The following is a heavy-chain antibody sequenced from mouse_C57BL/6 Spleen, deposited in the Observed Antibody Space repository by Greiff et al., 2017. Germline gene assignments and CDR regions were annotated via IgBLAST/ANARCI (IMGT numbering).Heavy chain of an antibody. V-gene: IGHV1-42*01. CDR2: INPSTGGT. CDR1: GYSFTGYY. J-gene: IGHJ2*01. D-gene: IGHD1-1*01. CDR3: ARSDYYYGSSWD. Sequence: VQLQQSGPELVKPGASVKISCKASGYSFTGYYMNWVKQSPEKSLEWIGEINPSTGGTTYNQKFKAKATLTVDKSSSTAYMQLKSLTSEDSAVSYYARSDYYYGSSWDWGQGTTLTVSS.